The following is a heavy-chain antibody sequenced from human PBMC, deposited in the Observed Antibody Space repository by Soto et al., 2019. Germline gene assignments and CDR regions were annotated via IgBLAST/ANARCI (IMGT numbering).Heavy chain of an antibody. CDR1: GGSISSGDYY. Sequence: QVQLQESGPGLVKPSQTLSLTCTVSGGSISSGDYYWSWIRQPPGKGLEWIGYIYYSGSTYYNPSLRSRVTISVDTAKNKVSLKLSSVTAAHTAVYYCARKPPEGSRPDPRGQGTLVTVSS. J-gene: IGHJ5*02. V-gene: IGHV4-30-4*01. CDR3: ARKPPEGSRPDP. D-gene: IGHD6-13*01. CDR2: IYYSGST.